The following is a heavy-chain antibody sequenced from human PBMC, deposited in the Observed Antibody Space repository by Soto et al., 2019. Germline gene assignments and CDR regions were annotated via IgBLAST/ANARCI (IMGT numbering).Heavy chain of an antibody. J-gene: IGHJ3*02. CDR3: ARGGGVGVAGSAAFDM. D-gene: IGHD3-3*01. V-gene: IGHV1-2*02. CDR1: GYPVTAYY. Sequence: QLHLVQSGAVVKKPGASVTVSCSASGYPVTAYYMHWVRQAPGRGLEWMGGINPATGAAKYTPTFQGRVTMTRDTSTSTVFMELSGMTYGDKAVFYCARGGGVGVAGSAAFDMWGQGTLVTVSS. CDR2: INPATGAA.